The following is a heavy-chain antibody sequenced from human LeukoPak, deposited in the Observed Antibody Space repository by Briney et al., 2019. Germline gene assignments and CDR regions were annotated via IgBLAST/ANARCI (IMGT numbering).Heavy chain of an antibody. CDR2: INGRGDNT. V-gene: IGHV3-23*01. D-gene: IGHD2/OR15-2a*01. Sequence: GGSLRLSCAASGVIISSYAMSWVRRARGKGLEWVSAINGRGDNTYYADFVKGRFTISRDNSKSTVYLQMNSLRTEDTAVYYCAKDRVSPGFNWFDPWGQGTLVTVSS. J-gene: IGHJ5*02. CDR1: GVIISSYA. CDR3: AKDRVSPGFNWFDP.